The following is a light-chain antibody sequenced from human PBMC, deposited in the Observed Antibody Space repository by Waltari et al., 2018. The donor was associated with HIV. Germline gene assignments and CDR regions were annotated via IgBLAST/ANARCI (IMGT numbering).Light chain of an antibody. CDR2: EVT. Sequence: QSALTQPRSVSGSPGQSVTISCTGTSRDVGASNYVSWYQQHPGKAPKLMIYEVTKRPPGIPGRFSASRAGSTASLTVSGLQAEDEADYYCSSYDNNNNYVIFGGGTKLTVL. V-gene: IGLV2-11*01. CDR3: SSYDNNNNYVI. CDR1: SRDVGASNY. J-gene: IGLJ2*01.